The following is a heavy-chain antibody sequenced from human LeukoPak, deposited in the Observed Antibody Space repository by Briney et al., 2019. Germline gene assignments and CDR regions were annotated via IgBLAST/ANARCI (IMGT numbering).Heavy chain of an antibody. D-gene: IGHD2-15*01. CDR3: ATWGGCSGGSCYPGRAFDI. CDR1: GYTLTELS. V-gene: IGHV1-24*01. CDR2: FDPEDGET. J-gene: IGHJ3*02. Sequence: GASVKVSCKVSGYTLTELSMHWVRQAPGEGLEWMGGFDPEDGETIYAQKFQGRVTMTEDTSTDTAYMELSSLRSEDTAVYYCATWGGCSGGSCYPGRAFDIWGQGAMVTVSS.